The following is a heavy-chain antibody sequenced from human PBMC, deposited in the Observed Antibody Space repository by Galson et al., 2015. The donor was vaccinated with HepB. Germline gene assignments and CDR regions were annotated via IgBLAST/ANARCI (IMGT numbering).Heavy chain of an antibody. Sequence: SLRLSCAASGFTFSSYVMSWLRQAPGKGLEWVSSISGTAISTYYADSVKGRFTISRDNSKNTLYLQMNSLRAGDTAIYYCAKHTRPGPISGSLIWGQGTMVTVSS. D-gene: IGHD1-26*01. CDR1: GFTFSSYV. V-gene: IGHV3-23*01. J-gene: IGHJ3*02. CDR2: ISGTAIST. CDR3: AKHTRPGPISGSLI.